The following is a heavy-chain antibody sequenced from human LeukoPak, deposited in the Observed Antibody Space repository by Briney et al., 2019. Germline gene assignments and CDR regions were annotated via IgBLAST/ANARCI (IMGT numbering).Heavy chain of an antibody. CDR2: INPNSGGT. CDR1: GYTFTGYY. D-gene: IGHD6-19*01. CDR3: ARDASSGWYNGDWYFDL. Sequence: ASVKVSCKASGYTFTGYYMHWVRQAPGQGLEWMGWINPNSGGTNYAQEFQGRVTMTRDTSISTAYMELSRLRSDDTAVYYCARDASSGWYNGDWYFDLWGRGTLVTVSS. J-gene: IGHJ2*01. V-gene: IGHV1-2*02.